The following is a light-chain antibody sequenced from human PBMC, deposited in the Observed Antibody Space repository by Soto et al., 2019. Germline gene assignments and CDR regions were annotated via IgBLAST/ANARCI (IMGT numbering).Light chain of an antibody. Sequence: EIVMTQSPATLSVSPGEGATLSCRASQSVRSHLAWYQQRPGQPPRLLIYGASTRATGIPAIFSGSGSGTEFTLTISSLQSEDFAVYFCQQYSSWPLTFGGGTKVDIK. V-gene: IGKV3-15*01. CDR3: QQYSSWPLT. CDR2: GAS. J-gene: IGKJ4*01. CDR1: QSVRSH.